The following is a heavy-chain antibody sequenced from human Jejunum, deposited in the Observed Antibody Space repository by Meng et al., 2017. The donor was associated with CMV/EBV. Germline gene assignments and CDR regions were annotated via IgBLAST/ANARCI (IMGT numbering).Heavy chain of an antibody. CDR3: ATGVADFEY. J-gene: IGHJ4*02. CDR1: GYTFTSYD. D-gene: IGHD6-19*01. CDR2: MNPNRGTT. V-gene: IGHV1-8*01. Sequence: QVQLVQPGAQGMKPGASVKDPCKASGYTFTSYDINWVRQGTGQGLEWMGWMNPNRGTTGYAQKFQGRVTMTRNISKSTAYMDLSSLRSEDTAVYYCATGVADFEYWGQGTLVTVSS.